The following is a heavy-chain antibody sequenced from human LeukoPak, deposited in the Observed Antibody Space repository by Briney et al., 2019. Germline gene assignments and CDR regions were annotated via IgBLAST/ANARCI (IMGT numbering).Heavy chain of an antibody. CDR1: GFTFDDYA. J-gene: IGHJ3*02. CDR2: ISGDGGTT. D-gene: IGHD6-13*01. CDR3: ATWPGGSSFIAAVDAFDI. Sequence: SGGSLRLSCAASGFTFDDYAMQWVRHAPGRGLEWVSLISGDGGTTYYADSVKGRFTISRDNSKNSLYLQMNSLRTEDTALYYCATWPGGSSFIAAVDAFDIWGEGTMVTVSS. V-gene: IGHV3-43*02.